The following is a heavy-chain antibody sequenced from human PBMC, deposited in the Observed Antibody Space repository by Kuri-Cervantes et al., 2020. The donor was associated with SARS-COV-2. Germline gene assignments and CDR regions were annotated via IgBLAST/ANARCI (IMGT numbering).Heavy chain of an antibody. D-gene: IGHD3-22*01. CDR1: GFTFSSYA. CDR3: ARTDSDMIVIPGAPGWFLAFDI. Sequence: GESPKISCAASGFTFSSYAMSWVRQAPGKGLEWVSAISGSGGSTYYADSVKGRFTISRDNSKNTLYLQMNSLRAEDTAVYYCARTDSDMIVIPGAPGWFLAFDIWGHGTMVTVSS. V-gene: IGHV3-23*01. J-gene: IGHJ3*02. CDR2: ISGSGGST.